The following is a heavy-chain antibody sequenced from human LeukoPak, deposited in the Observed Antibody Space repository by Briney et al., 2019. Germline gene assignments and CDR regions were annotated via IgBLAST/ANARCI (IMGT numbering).Heavy chain of an antibody. CDR1: GGTFSSYA. Sequence: ASVKVSCKASGGTFSSYAICWVRQAPGQGLEWMGGIIPIFGTANYAQKFQGRVTITADESTSTAYMELSSLRSEDTAVYYCARVFESTIDYWGQGTLVTVSS. CDR3: ARVFESTIDY. V-gene: IGHV1-69*01. D-gene: IGHD3-10*02. CDR2: IIPIFGTA. J-gene: IGHJ4*02.